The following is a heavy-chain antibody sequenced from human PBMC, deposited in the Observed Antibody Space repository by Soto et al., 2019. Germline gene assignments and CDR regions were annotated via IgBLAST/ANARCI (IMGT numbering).Heavy chain of an antibody. J-gene: IGHJ3*02. CDR1: GFTFSRYG. CDR3: ARLYCSSSSCYSVGAFDI. CDR2: IWVNGSNK. D-gene: IGHD2-2*01. Sequence: PGGSLRLSCAASGFTFSRYGMHWVRQAPGKGLEWVELIWVNGSNKYYVDSVKGRFTLSRDNSKDTENLQMNSMRVEDTAVYYCARLYCSSSSCYSVGAFDIRGQGTVVTVSS. V-gene: IGHV3-33*01.